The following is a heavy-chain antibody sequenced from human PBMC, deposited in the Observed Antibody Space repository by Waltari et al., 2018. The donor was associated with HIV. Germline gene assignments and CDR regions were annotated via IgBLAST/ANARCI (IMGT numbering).Heavy chain of an antibody. J-gene: IGHJ3*02. D-gene: IGHD6-19*01. V-gene: IGHV5-51*01. CDR3: ARRWAVAGTFDI. Sequence: EVQLVQSGAEVKKPGESLKISCKGSGYSFSSYWFGRVRQMPGKGLEWMGIIYPRDSDTRYSPSFQGQVTISVDKSISTAYLQWSSLKASDTAMYYCARRWAVAGTFDIWGQGTVVTVSS. CDR1: GYSFSSYW. CDR2: IYPRDSDT.